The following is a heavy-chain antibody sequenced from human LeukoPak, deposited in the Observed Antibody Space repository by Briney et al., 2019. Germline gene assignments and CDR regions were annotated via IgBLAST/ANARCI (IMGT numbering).Heavy chain of an antibody. J-gene: IGHJ3*02. CDR1: GFTFSSYA. D-gene: IGHD2-21*02. Sequence: PGGSLRLSCAASGFTFSSYAMHWVRQAPGKGLEWVAVISYDGSNKYYADSVKGRFTISRDNSKNTLYLQMNSLRAEDTAVYYCARVAVVTAILDAFDIWGQGTMVTVSS. V-gene: IGHV3-30-3*01. CDR2: ISYDGSNK. CDR3: ARVAVVTAILDAFDI.